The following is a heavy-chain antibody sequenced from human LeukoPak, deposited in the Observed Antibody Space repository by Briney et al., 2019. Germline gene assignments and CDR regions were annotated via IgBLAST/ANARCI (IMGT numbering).Heavy chain of an antibody. J-gene: IGHJ4*02. V-gene: IGHV4-30-4*01. CDR1: GGSLSSGDYY. Sequence: LQTLSLTCTVSGGSLSSGDYYWGWIRQPPGEGLEWIGYINDSGTTYYNPSLKSRATITVDTSKNQFSLRLSSVTAADTALHYGARFDSRGYYVVYWGQGTLVTVSS. CDR3: ARFDSRGYYVVY. D-gene: IGHD3-22*01. CDR2: INDSGTT.